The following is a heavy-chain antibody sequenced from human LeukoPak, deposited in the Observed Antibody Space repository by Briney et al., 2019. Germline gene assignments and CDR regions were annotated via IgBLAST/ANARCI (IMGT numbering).Heavy chain of an antibody. V-gene: IGHV1-24*01. CDR3: ATYSGSYYADPFDY. Sequence: ASVKVSCKVSGYTLTELSMHWVRQAPGKGLEWMGGFDPEDGETIYAQKFQGRVTVTRDTSTSTVYMELRSLRSEDTAVYYCATYSGSYYADPFDYWGQGTLVTVSS. J-gene: IGHJ4*02. CDR1: GYTLTELS. D-gene: IGHD1-26*01. CDR2: FDPEDGET.